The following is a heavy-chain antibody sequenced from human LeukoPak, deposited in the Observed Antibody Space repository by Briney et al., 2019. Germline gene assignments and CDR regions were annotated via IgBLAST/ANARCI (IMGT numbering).Heavy chain of an antibody. V-gene: IGHV4-39*01. D-gene: IGHD6-19*01. CDR1: GGSISSTSYY. CDR2: IYYTGST. J-gene: IGHJ4*02. CDR3: ARQAESRTAVAATGLYYFDY. Sequence: PSETLSLTCTVSGGSISSTSYYWGWVRQPPGEGLVWIGSIYYTGSTYYNPSLKSRVTISVDRSKNQFSLKLRSVTAADTAVYYCARQAESRTAVAATGLYYFDYWGQGTLVTVSS.